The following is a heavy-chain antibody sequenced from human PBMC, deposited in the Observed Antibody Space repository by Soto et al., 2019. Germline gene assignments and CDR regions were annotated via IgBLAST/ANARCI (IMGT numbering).Heavy chain of an antibody. CDR1: GFTFSSYA. J-gene: IGHJ4*02. V-gene: IGHV3-23*01. CDR2: ISGSGGST. D-gene: IGHD4-17*01. CDR3: AKTHTVTTRGPPRPGYY. Sequence: GGSLRLSCAASGFTFSSYAMSWVRQAPGKGLEWVSAISGSGGSTYYADSVKGRFTISRDNSKNTLYLQMNSLRAEDTAVYYCAKTHTVTTRGPPRPGYYWGQGTLVTVSS.